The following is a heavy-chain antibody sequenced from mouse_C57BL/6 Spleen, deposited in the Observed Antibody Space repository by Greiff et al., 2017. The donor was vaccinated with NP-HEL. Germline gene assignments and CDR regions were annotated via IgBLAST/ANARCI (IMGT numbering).Heavy chain of an antibody. CDR2: INPNNGGT. J-gene: IGHJ1*03. CDR3: ARRDYYGSSNWYFDV. D-gene: IGHD1-1*01. CDR1: GYTFTDYN. V-gene: IGHV1-18*01. Sequence: EVQVVESGPELVKPGASVKIPCKASGYTFTDYNMDWVKQSHGKSLEWIGDINPNNGGTIYNQKFKGKATLTVDKSSSTAYMELRSLTSEDTAVYYCARRDYYGSSNWYFDVWGTGTTVTVSS.